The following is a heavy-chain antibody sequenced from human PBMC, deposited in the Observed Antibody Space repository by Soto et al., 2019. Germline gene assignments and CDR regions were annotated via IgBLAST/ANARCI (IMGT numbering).Heavy chain of an antibody. CDR2: INHSGST. V-gene: IGHV4-34*01. Sequence: SETLSLTCAVYGGSFSGYYWSWIRQPPGKRLEWIGEINHSGSTNYNPSLKSRVTISVDTSKNQFSLKLSSVTAADTAVYYCARGIRVTMVRGVIARPGNWFDPWGQGTLVTVSS. J-gene: IGHJ5*02. CDR3: ARGIRVTMVRGVIARPGNWFDP. CDR1: GGSFSGYY. D-gene: IGHD3-10*01.